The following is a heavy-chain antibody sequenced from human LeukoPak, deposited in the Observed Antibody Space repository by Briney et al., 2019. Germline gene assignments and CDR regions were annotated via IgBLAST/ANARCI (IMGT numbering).Heavy chain of an antibody. D-gene: IGHD2-15*01. CDR1: GFTFSSYA. CDR3: ARDNRDMTY. Sequence: GGSLRLSCAASGFTFSSYAMSWVRQAPGKGLEWVSAISGSGGSTYYADSVKGRFTISRDNAKNSLYLQMNSLRAEDTAVYYCARDNRDMTYWGQGTLVTVSS. CDR2: ISGSGGST. J-gene: IGHJ4*02. V-gene: IGHV3-23*01.